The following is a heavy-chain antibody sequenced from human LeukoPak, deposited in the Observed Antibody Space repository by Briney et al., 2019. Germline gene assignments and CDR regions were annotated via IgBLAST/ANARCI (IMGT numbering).Heavy chain of an antibody. J-gene: IGHJ4*02. Sequence: GGSLRLSCAASGFTFSSYWMHWVRQAPGKGLVWVSRINSDGSSTSYADSVKGRFTISRDNAKNTLYLQTNSLRAEDTAVYYCARGGYFDWLFDYWGQGTLVTVSS. V-gene: IGHV3-74*01. CDR2: INSDGSST. D-gene: IGHD3-9*01. CDR3: ARGGYFDWLFDY. CDR1: GFTFSSYW.